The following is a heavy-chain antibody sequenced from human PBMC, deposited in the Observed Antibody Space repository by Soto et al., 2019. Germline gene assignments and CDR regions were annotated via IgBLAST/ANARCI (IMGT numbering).Heavy chain of an antibody. CDR1: GYTFTSYY. D-gene: IGHD2-15*01. V-gene: IGHV1-46*03. CDR3: ARVYCSGGSCYSVDY. CDR2: INPSGGST. J-gene: IGHJ4*02. Sequence: ASVKVSCKASGYTFTSYYMHWVRQDPGQGLEWMGIINPSGGSTSYAQKFQGRVTMTRDTSTSTVYMELSSLRSEDTAVYYCARVYCSGGSCYSVDYWGQGTLVTSPQ.